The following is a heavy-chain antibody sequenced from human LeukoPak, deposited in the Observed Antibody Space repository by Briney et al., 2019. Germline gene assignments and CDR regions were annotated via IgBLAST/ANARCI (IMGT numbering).Heavy chain of an antibody. J-gene: IGHJ4*02. CDR2: TNTDGSST. CDR3: VPTDSSGLD. V-gene: IGHV3-74*01. Sequence: PGGSLRLSCAASGFTFSHYWMHWVRQAPGKGLVWVSRTNTDGSSTTYVDSVKGRFTISRDNAKNTMYLQMNSLRAEDTAVYYCVPTDSSGLDWGQGTLVTVSS. CDR1: GFTFSHYW. D-gene: IGHD3-22*01.